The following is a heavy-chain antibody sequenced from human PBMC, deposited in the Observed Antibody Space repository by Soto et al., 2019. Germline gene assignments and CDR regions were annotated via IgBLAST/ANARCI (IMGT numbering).Heavy chain of an antibody. Sequence: EVQLLESGGGFVQPGGSLRLSCAASGFTFSTFAMNWVRQPPGKGLEWVSGITGGSGFTFYADSVKGRFTISRDDSENTLFLQMSSLRAEDTAKYYCAKSGPTNYFDFWGQGTLVTVSS. CDR3: AKSGPTNYFDF. CDR2: ITGGSGFT. CDR1: GFTFSTFA. D-gene: IGHD1-26*01. V-gene: IGHV3-23*01. J-gene: IGHJ4*02.